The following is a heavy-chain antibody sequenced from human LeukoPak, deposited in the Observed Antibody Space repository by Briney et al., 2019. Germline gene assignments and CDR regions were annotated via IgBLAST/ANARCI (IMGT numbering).Heavy chain of an antibody. CDR1: GFTFSNAW. CDR3: TTAPTLWFGDFDY. CDR2: IKSKTDGGTT. V-gene: IGHV3-15*01. Sequence: GGSLRLSCAASGFTFSNAWMSWVRQAPGKGLEWVGRIKSKTDGGTTDYAAPVKGRFTISRDDSKNTLYLQMNSLKTEDTAVYYCTTAPTLWFGDFDYWGQGTLVTVSS. J-gene: IGHJ4*02. D-gene: IGHD3-10*01.